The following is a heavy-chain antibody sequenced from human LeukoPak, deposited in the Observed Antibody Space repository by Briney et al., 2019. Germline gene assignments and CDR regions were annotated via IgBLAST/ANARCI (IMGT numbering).Heavy chain of an antibody. Sequence: GGSLRLSCAAAGFTLSRYWMSWVRQAKGKGLECVAKIREDGSEKHYVDSVKGRFIISRDNAKNSLYLQMDSLGPEDTAVYYCARDPYSGNYGNDYYYYMDVWGKGTTVTISS. CDR1: GFTLSRYW. CDR3: ARDPYSGNYGNDYYYYMDV. J-gene: IGHJ6*03. V-gene: IGHV3-7*01. D-gene: IGHD1-26*01. CDR2: IREDGSEK.